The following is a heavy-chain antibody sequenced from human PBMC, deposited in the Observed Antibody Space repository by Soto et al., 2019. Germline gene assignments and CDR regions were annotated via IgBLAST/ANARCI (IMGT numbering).Heavy chain of an antibody. CDR3: ATDGSGSYYKRRGFDP. CDR2: FDPEDGET. CDR1: GYTLTELS. V-gene: IGHV1-24*01. Sequence: ASVKVSCKVSGYTLTELSMHWVRQAPGKGLEWMGGFDPEDGETIYAQKFQGRVTMTEDTSTDTAYMELSSLRSEDTAVYYCATDGSGSYYKRRGFDPWGQGTLVTGSS. D-gene: IGHD3-10*01. J-gene: IGHJ5*02.